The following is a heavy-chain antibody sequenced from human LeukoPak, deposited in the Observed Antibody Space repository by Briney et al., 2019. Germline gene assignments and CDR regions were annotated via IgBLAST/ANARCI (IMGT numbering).Heavy chain of an antibody. D-gene: IGHD6-13*01. V-gene: IGHV4-39*07. CDR3: ARVWQQLVFFGTQRKNWFDP. CDR2: IYYSGST. Sequence: SETLSLTCAVSGGSISSTNYYWGWIRQPPGKGLEWIATIYYSGSTNYNPSLKSRVTISVDTSKNQFSLKLSSVTAADTAVYYCARVWQQLVFFGTQRKNWFDPRGQGTLVTVSS. J-gene: IGHJ5*02. CDR1: GGSISSTNYY.